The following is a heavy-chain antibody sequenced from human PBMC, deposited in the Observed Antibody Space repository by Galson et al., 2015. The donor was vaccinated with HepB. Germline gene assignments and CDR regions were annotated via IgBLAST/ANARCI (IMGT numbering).Heavy chain of an antibody. CDR1: GGTFSSYA. CDR2: FDPEDGET. D-gene: IGHD1-7*01. V-gene: IGHV1-24*01. CDR3: ATPYNWNYG. Sequence: SVKVSCKASGGTFSSYAISWVRQAPGKGLEWMGGFDPEDGETIYAQKFQGRVTMTEDTSTDTAYMELSSLRSEDTAVYYCATPYNWNYGWGQGTLVTVSS. J-gene: IGHJ4*02.